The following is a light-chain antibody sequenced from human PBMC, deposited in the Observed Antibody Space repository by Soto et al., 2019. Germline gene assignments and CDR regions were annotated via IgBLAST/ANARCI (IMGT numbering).Light chain of an antibody. Sequence: DIQMTQSPSTLSASVGDRVTITCRASQSISNWLAWYQQRPRKAPKLLIYMASRLEGGVASRFSGSGSGTEFTLTISSLQPDDFATYYCQQYNTYSRTFGQGTKVEIK. V-gene: IGKV1-5*03. CDR2: MAS. CDR1: QSISNW. J-gene: IGKJ1*01. CDR3: QQYNTYSRT.